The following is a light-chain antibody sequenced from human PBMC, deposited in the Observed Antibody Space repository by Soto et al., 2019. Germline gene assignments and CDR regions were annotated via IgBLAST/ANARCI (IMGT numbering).Light chain of an antibody. CDR1: QSISSY. J-gene: IGKJ4*01. V-gene: IGKV3-11*01. Sequence: EIVLTQSPVTLSLSPGERATLSCRASQSISSYLAWYQQKPGQAPRLLIYDASKRATGIPARFSGSGSGTDFTLTISSLEPEDFAVYYCQQRSKWPSTFGGGTKVEIK. CDR3: QQRSKWPST. CDR2: DAS.